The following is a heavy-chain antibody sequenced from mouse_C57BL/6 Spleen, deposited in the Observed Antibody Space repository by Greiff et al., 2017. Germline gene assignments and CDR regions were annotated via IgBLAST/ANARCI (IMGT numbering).Heavy chain of an antibody. J-gene: IGHJ3*01. CDR1: GFNIKDDY. CDR3: FIYYGNYEIAY. D-gene: IGHD2-1*01. V-gene: IGHV14-4*01. CDR2: IDPENGDT. Sequence: VQLQQSGAELVRPGASVKLSCTASGFNIKDDYMHWVKQRPEQGLEWIGWIDPENGDTDYASKFQGKATITADTSSNTAYLQLSSLTSEDTAVYYCFIYYGNYEIAYWGQGTLVTVSA.